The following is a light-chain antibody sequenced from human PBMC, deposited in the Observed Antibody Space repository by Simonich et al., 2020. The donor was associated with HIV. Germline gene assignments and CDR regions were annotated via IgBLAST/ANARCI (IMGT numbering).Light chain of an antibody. Sequence: QSVLTQPPSVSGAPGQRVTISCTGNSSNIGGGYDVHWYQQLPGTAPKLLIYGNSNRPSGVPDRFSGSKSGTSASLAITGLQAEDEADYYCQSYDTSLSVIFGGGTKLTVL. CDR3: QSYDTSLSVI. CDR1: SSNIGGGYD. V-gene: IGLV1-40*01. CDR2: GNS. J-gene: IGLJ2*01.